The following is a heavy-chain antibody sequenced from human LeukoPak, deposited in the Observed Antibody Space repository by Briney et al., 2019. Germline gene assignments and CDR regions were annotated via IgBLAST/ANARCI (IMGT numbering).Heavy chain of an antibody. V-gene: IGHV5-10-1*01. J-gene: IGHJ4*02. CDR3: ARQITDQSSGYDSIDY. CDR1: GYSFSSYL. D-gene: IGHD5-12*01. CDR2: IDPSDSYT. Sequence: GESLKISCKGSGYSFSSYLITWVRPMPGKGLEWMGRIDPSDSYTKYSPSFQGHVTISVDKSISTAYLQWSSLKAPDTAMYYCARQITDQSSGYDSIDYWGEGTLVTVSS.